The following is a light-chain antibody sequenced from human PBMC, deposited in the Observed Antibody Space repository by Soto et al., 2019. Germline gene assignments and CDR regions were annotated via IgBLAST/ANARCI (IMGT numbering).Light chain of an antibody. V-gene: IGKV3-20*01. CDR1: QRVTSSY. J-gene: IGKJ1*01. CDR2: GAS. Sequence: EIVLTQSPGTLSLSPGERATLSCRASQRVTSSYLAWFRQKPGQAPRLLIYGASSRATGIPDRFSGSGSGTEFTLTINSLQSEDFAVYYCQQYNNWPRTFGQGTKV. CDR3: QQYNNWPRT.